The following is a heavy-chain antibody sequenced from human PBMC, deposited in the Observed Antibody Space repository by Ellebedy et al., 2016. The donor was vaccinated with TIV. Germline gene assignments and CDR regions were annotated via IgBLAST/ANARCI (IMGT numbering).Heavy chain of an antibody. Sequence: GGSLRLSXAASGFTFSSYWMHWVRQDPGKGLVWVSRINGDGSSATYADSVKGRFTISRDNAKNTLYLQMNSLRAEDTAVYYCTRGGPPTGTYYYWGQGTLVTVAS. V-gene: IGHV3-74*01. CDR1: GFTFSSYW. CDR2: INGDGSSA. CDR3: TRGGPPTGTYYY. J-gene: IGHJ4*02. D-gene: IGHD1-26*01.